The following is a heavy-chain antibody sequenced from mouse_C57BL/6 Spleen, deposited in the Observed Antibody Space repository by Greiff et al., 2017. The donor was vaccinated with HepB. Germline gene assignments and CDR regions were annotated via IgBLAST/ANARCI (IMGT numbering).Heavy chain of an antibody. CDR3: ARPLWDGYYVFDY. Sequence: QVQLQQPGTELVKPGASVKLSCKASGYTFTSYWMHWVKQRPGQGLEWIGNINPSTGGTNYNEKFKSKATLTVDKSSSTAYMQLSSLTSEDSAVYYCARPLWDGYYVFDYWGQGTTLTVSS. CDR2: INPSTGGT. J-gene: IGHJ2*01. V-gene: IGHV1-53*01. CDR1: GYTFTSYW. D-gene: IGHD2-3*01.